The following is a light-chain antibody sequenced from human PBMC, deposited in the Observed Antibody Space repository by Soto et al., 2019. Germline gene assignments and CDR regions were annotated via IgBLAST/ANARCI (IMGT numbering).Light chain of an antibody. CDR2: DAF. Sequence: EVVLTQSPATLSLSPGERATLSCRASQGVNNFVAWYQQKPGQAPRLLIFDAFKRATGIPDRFSGSGSGTDFTLTISSLEPEDGAVYYCHQRSNWYTFGQGTKLELK. CDR3: HQRSNWYT. J-gene: IGKJ2*01. V-gene: IGKV3-11*01. CDR1: QGVNNF.